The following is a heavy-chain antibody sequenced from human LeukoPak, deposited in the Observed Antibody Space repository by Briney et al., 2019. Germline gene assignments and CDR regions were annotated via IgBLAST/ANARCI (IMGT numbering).Heavy chain of an antibody. CDR3: ARHGGTAFLDY. Sequence: GGSLRLSCAASGITFSSYGMSWVRQAPGKGLEWVSYISSGSSYIYYADSVKGRFTVSRDNAKNSLDLQMNSLRAEDTAVYYCARHGGTAFLDYWGQGTLVTVSS. CDR1: GITFSSYG. CDR2: ISSGSSYI. J-gene: IGHJ4*02. D-gene: IGHD5-18*01. V-gene: IGHV3-21*01.